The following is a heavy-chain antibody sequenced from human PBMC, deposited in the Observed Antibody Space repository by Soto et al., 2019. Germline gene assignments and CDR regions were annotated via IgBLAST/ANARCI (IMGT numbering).Heavy chain of an antibody. V-gene: IGHV3-7*01. J-gene: IGHJ5*02. D-gene: IGHD3-3*01. CDR2: IKQDGSEK. CDR1: GFTFSSYW. CDR3: ARAIYDFWSGYYSDWFDP. Sequence: GGSLRLSCAASGFTFSSYWMSWVRQAPRKGLEWVANIKQDGSEKYYVDSVKGRFTISRDNAKNSLYLQMNSLRAEDTAVYYCARAIYDFWSGYYSDWFDPWGQGTLVTVPQ.